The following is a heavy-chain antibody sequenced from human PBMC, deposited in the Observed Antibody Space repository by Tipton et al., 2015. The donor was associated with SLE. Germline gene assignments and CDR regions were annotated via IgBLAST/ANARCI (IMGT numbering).Heavy chain of an antibody. CDR1: GGSITSGSYY. Sequence: LRLSCIVPGGSITSGSYYWTWIRQPAGKGLEWIGHIYTSGSTNYNPSLKSRVTISVDTSKNQFSLNLTSVTAADTAGYYCARWAVTTFDYWGQGTLVTVSS. CDR2: IYTSGST. V-gene: IGHV4-61*09. J-gene: IGHJ4*02. CDR3: ARWAVTTFDY. D-gene: IGHD4-17*01.